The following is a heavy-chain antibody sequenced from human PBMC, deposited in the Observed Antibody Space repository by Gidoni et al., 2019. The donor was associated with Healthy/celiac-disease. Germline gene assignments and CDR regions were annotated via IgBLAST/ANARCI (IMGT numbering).Heavy chain of an antibody. D-gene: IGHD1-26*01. CDR1: GFTFSSYG. CDR3: ARDGGVGATNFDY. V-gene: IGHV3-33*01. Sequence: QVQLVESGGGVVQPGRSLRLSCAPSGFTFSSYGMHWVRQAPGKGLGWVAVIWYDGSNKYYADSVKGRFTISRDNSKNTLYLQMNSLRAEDTAVYYCARDGGVGATNFDYWGQGTLVTVSS. CDR2: IWYDGSNK. J-gene: IGHJ4*02.